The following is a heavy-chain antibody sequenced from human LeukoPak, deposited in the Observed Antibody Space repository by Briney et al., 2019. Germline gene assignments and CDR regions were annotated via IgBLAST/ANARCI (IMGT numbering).Heavy chain of an antibody. CDR1: GYTFTGYY. D-gene: IGHD3-22*01. CDR3: ARGEYYYGSRFDY. Sequence: ASVKVSCKASGYTFTGYYMHWVRQAPGQGLEWMGRINPNSGGTNYAQKFQGRVTMTRDTSISTAYMELSRLRSDDTAVYYCARGEYYYGSRFDYWGQGTLVTVSS. J-gene: IGHJ4*02. CDR2: INPNSGGT. V-gene: IGHV1-2*06.